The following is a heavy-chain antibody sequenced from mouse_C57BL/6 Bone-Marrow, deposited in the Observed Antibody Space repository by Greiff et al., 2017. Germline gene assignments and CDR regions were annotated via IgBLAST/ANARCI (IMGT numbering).Heavy chain of an antibody. Sequence: QVQLKQSGAELVRPGASVTLSCKASGYKFTDYEMHWVKQTPVHGLEWIGAIDPETGGTAYNQKFKGQAILTADKSSSTAYMELRILTSEDSAVYYCASSYSGSSYVGYFDYWGQGTTLTVSS. CDR3: ASSYSGSSYVGYFDY. CDR1: GYKFTDYE. CDR2: IDPETGGT. V-gene: IGHV1-15*01. D-gene: IGHD1-1*01. J-gene: IGHJ2*01.